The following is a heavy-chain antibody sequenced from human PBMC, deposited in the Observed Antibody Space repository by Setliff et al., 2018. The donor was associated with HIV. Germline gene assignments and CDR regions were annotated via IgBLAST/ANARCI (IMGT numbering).Heavy chain of an antibody. CDR1: GGTFSRYT. Sequence: SVKVSCKASGGTFSRYTINWVRQAPGQGLEWMGGIIPMFGSTNYAQKFQGRVTITADESASTLYMELSSLRSDDTAVYYCARGAAAILYHYYMDVWGKGTTVTVSS. J-gene: IGHJ6*03. V-gene: IGHV1-69*13. CDR2: IIPMFGST. CDR3: ARGAAAILYHYYMDV. D-gene: IGHD6-25*01.